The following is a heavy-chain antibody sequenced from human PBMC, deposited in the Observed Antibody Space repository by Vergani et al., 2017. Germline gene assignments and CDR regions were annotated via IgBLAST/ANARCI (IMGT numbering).Heavy chain of an antibody. CDR3: ATKSCGTPGCQIGYFRE. D-gene: IGHD1-1*01. CDR1: GFTSSYYG. V-gene: IGHV3-30*03. J-gene: IGHJ1*01. Sequence: QVNLVESGGGVVQPGRSLRLSCVVSGFTSSYYGMHWVRQAPGTGLEWVAVISYDGTQKYYADSVKGRFTISRDNSKSTLYLQMNSLRTEDTAVYYCATKSCGTPGCQIGYFREWGQGTLVTVSA. CDR2: ISYDGTQK.